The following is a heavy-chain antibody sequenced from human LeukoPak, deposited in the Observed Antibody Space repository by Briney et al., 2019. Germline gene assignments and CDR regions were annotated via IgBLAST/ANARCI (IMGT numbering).Heavy chain of an antibody. CDR3: AKDPVWYYDSSAVPAFDY. J-gene: IGHJ4*02. Sequence: GGSLRLSCAASGFTFSSYAMHWVRQAPGKGLEWVAVISYDGSNKYYADSVKGRFTISRDNSKNTLYLQMNSLRAEDTAVYYCAKDPVWYYDSSAVPAFDYWGQGTLVTVSS. D-gene: IGHD3-22*01. V-gene: IGHV3-30*04. CDR1: GFTFSSYA. CDR2: ISYDGSNK.